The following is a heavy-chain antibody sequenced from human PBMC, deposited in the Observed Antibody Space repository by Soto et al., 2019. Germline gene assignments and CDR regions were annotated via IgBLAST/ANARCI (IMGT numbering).Heavy chain of an antibody. Sequence: SQTLSLTCAISGDSVSSNSAAWNWIRQSPSRGLEWLGRTYYRSKWYNDYAVSVKSRITINPDTSKNQFSLQLNSVTPEDTAVYYCARDPLLTGTRGWDYCYGMDVWGQGTTVTVSS. CDR1: GDSVSSNSAA. CDR2: TYYRSKWYN. D-gene: IGHD1-7*01. CDR3: ARDPLLTGTRGWDYCYGMDV. V-gene: IGHV6-1*01. J-gene: IGHJ6*02.